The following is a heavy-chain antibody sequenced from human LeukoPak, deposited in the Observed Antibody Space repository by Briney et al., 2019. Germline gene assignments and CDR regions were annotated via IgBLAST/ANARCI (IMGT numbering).Heavy chain of an antibody. Sequence: SETLSLTCTVSGGSISSSSYYWGWIRQPSGKGLEWIGSIYYSGSTYYNPSLKSRVTISVDTSKNQFSLKLSSVTAADTAVYYCARIPLDGAAFDYWGQGTLVTVSS. V-gene: IGHV4-39*01. CDR1: GGSISSSSYY. CDR2: IYYSGST. J-gene: IGHJ4*02. D-gene: IGHD2-2*02. CDR3: ARIPLDGAAFDY.